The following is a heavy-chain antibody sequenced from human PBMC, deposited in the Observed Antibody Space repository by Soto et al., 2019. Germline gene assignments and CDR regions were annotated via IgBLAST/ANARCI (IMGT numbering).Heavy chain of an antibody. J-gene: IGHJ3*02. D-gene: IGHD6-19*01. V-gene: IGHV5-51*01. CDR3: ARQTGVRYSSGLYPYDALDI. CDR2: IYPGDSDT. CDR1: GYSFTSYW. Sequence: PGESLKISCKGSGYSFTSYWIGWLRQMPGKGLEWMGIIYPGDSDTRYSPSFQGQVTISADKSISTAYLQWSSLKASDTAMYYCARQTGVRYSSGLYPYDALDIWGQGTMVTVSS.